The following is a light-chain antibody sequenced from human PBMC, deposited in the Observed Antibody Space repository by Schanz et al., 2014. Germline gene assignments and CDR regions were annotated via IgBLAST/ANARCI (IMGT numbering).Light chain of an antibody. J-gene: IGKJ2*01. CDR2: AAS. V-gene: IGKV3-15*01. CDR3: QQYNKWPPHT. Sequence: EIVLTQSPGTLSLSPGERATLSCRASQSVSSNLAWYQQKPGQAPRLLIYAASTRATGIPARFSGSGSGTEFSLTISSLQSEDFAVYYCQQYNKWPPHTFGQGTKLEIK. CDR1: QSVSSN.